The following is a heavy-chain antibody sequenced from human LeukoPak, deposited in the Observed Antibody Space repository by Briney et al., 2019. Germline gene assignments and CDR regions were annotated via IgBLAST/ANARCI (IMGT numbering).Heavy chain of an antibody. D-gene: IGHD2-2*01. CDR2: IIPIFGTA. Sequence: SVKVSCKASGYTFTSYAISWVRQAPGQGLEWMGGIIPIFGTANYAQKFQGRVTITTDESTSTAYMELSSLRSEDTAVYYCARENPGYCSSTSCWFDYWGQGTLVTVSS. J-gene: IGHJ4*02. V-gene: IGHV1-69*05. CDR1: GYTFTSYA. CDR3: ARENPGYCSSTSCWFDY.